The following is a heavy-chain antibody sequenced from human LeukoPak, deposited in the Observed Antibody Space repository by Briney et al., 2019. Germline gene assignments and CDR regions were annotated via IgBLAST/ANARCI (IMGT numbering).Heavy chain of an antibody. V-gene: IGHV1-69*05. CDR3: ARDCSGGSCYSLYYYYMDV. Sequence: ASVKVSCKASGGTFSSYAINWVRQAPGQGLEWMGRIIPIFGTANYAQKFQGRVTITTDESTSTAYMDLSSLRSEDTAVYYCARDCSGGSCYSLYYYYMDVWGKGTTVTVSS. D-gene: IGHD2-15*01. J-gene: IGHJ6*03. CDR2: IIPIFGTA. CDR1: GGTFSSYA.